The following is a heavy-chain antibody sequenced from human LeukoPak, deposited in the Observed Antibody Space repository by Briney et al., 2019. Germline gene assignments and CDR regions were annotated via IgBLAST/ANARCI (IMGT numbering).Heavy chain of an antibody. CDR2: ISSNGSPI. CDR1: RFTFSSYE. V-gene: IGHV3-48*03. D-gene: IGHD3-10*01. CDR3: ARECGSGILD. Sequence: GGSLRLSCAASRFTFSSYEMNWVRQAPGKGLEWVSYISSNGSPIFYADSVKGRFTISRDNAKNSLSLLMNSLRAEDTAVYYCARECGSGILDWGQGTLVTVSS. J-gene: IGHJ4*02.